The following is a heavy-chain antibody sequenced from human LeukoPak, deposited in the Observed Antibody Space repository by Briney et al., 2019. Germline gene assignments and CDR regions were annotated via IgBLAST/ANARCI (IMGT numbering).Heavy chain of an antibody. D-gene: IGHD3-10*01. CDR2: TNHSGST. Sequence: PSETLSLTCAVYGGSFSGYYWSWIRQPPGKGLEWIGETNHSGSTNYNPSLKSRVTISVDTSKNQFSLKLSSVTAADTAVYYCAREPHSMKYYYGSGSLAGILDVWGKGTTVTVSS. CDR1: GGSFSGYY. CDR3: AREPHSMKYYYGSGSLAGILDV. J-gene: IGHJ6*04. V-gene: IGHV4-34*01.